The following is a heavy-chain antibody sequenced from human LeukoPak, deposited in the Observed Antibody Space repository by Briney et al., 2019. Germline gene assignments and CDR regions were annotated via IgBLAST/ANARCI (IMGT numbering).Heavy chain of an antibody. CDR2: ISAYNGHT. Sequence: ASVKVSCKASGYTFTSYGISWVRHAPGQGLEWMGWISAYNGHTNYAQKLQGRVTMTTDTSTSTAYMELRSLRSDDTAVYYCARVVATVHCYNYYGMDVWGQGTMVTVSS. D-gene: IGHD5-12*01. V-gene: IGHV1-18*01. CDR1: GYTFTSYG. CDR3: ARVVATVHCYNYYGMDV. J-gene: IGHJ6*02.